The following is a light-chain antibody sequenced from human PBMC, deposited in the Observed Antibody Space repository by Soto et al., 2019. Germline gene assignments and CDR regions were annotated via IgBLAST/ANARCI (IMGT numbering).Light chain of an antibody. Sequence: DIQMTQSPSSLSASVGDRVTITCRASQSISSYLNWYQQKPGKAPKLLIYAASTLQSGVPSRFSGSGSGTEFTLTISSLQPEDFATYYCQQLNSYPLTFGQGTRREIK. CDR1: QSISSY. CDR3: QQLNSYPLT. J-gene: IGKJ5*01. CDR2: AAS. V-gene: IGKV1-9*01.